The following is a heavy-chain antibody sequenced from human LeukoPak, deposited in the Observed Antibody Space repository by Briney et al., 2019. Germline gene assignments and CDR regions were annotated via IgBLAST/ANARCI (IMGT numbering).Heavy chain of an antibody. J-gene: IGHJ4*02. CDR3: ARETTGMAAAGLDY. CDR2: MSGSGDYT. CDR1: GFTFRTYA. Sequence: PGGSLRLSCAASGFTFRTYAMNWVRQALGKGLEWVSAMSGSGDYTYYADSVRGRFTISRDNSKNTLYLRMNSLRAEDTAVYYCARETTGMAAAGLDYWGQGTLVTVSS. V-gene: IGHV3-23*01. D-gene: IGHD6-13*01.